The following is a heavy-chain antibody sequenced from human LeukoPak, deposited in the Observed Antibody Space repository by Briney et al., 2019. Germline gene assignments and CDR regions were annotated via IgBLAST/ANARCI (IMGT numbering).Heavy chain of an antibody. J-gene: IGHJ4*02. CDR1: GFTFNSYA. D-gene: IGHD6-19*01. Sequence: PGGSLRLSCAASGFTFNSYAMHWVRQAPGKGLEWVAVISYDGSNKYYADSVKGRFTISRDNSKNTLYLQMNSLRAEDTAVYYCARSIAVAGTIDYWGQGTLVTVSS. CDR3: ARSIAVAGTIDY. CDR2: ISYDGSNK. V-gene: IGHV3-30-3*01.